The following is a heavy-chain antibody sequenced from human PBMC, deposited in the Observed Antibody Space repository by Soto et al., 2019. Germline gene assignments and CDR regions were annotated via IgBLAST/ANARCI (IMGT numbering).Heavy chain of an antibody. CDR2: IVVGSGNT. CDR3: AAAPRSAYYYGSGSYPNYYYMDV. D-gene: IGHD3-10*01. Sequence: SVKVSCKASGFTFTSSAIQWVRQARGQRLEWIGWIVVGSGNTNYAQKFQERVTITRDMSTSPAYMELSSLRSEDTAVYYCAAAPRSAYYYGSGSYPNYYYMDVGGKGTTVTVS. J-gene: IGHJ6*03. CDR1: GFTFTSSA. V-gene: IGHV1-58*02.